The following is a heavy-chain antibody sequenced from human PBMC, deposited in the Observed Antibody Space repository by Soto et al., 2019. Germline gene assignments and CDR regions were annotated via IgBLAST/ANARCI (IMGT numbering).Heavy chain of an antibody. V-gene: IGHV4-59*01. Sequence: QVQLQESGPGLVKPSETLSLTCTVSGDSISGYYWSWIRQPPGKGLECIGYIYYSGSTNYNPSLKGRVTMSVDTSKNQFSLKLTSVTAADTAMYFCAKYRRTDAEGYTFDYWGQGAMVTVSS. CDR1: GDSISGYY. J-gene: IGHJ4*02. D-gene: IGHD2-15*01. CDR3: AKYRRTDAEGYTFDY. CDR2: IYYSGST.